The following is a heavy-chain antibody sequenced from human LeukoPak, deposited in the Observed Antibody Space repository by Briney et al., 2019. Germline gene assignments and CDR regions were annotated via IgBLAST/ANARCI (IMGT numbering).Heavy chain of an antibody. Sequence: ASVKVSCKASGYTFSSYDVNWVRQATGQGLEWMGWMNPYSGNTGYAQKFQGRVTIIRNTSISTAYMELSSLRSEDTAVYYCARAAGGTRNYYMDVWGKGTTVTVSS. J-gene: IGHJ6*03. CDR2: MNPYSGNT. CDR1: GYTFSSYD. V-gene: IGHV1-8*01. D-gene: IGHD3-16*01. CDR3: ARAAGGTRNYYMDV.